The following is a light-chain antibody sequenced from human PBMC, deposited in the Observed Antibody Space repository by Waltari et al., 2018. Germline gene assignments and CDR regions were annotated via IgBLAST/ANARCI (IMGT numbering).Light chain of an antibody. V-gene: IGLV2-8*01. CDR3: SSFGGNNNWI. CDR2: FVD. Sequence: QSALTPPPSASGSPVHSVTISCPGNSGDIAYHRVPWYQQRPGEAPKLLIYFVDARPPGVPDRFSGSQSGNTASLTISGLQTEDEADYYCSSFGGNNNWIFGGGTKVNVL. J-gene: IGLJ2*01. CDR1: SGDIAYHR.